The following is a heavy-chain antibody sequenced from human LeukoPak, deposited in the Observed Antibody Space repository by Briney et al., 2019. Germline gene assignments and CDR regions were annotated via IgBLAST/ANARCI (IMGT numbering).Heavy chain of an antibody. D-gene: IGHD3-16*02. V-gene: IGHV6-1*01. Sequence: SQTLSLTCAISGESVSSNNAAWTWIRQSPSRGLEWLGRTYYRSKWFNDYAVSVKSRITINPDTSKNQFFLQLNSVTPEDTAVYYCTREYLGGYLIYWGQGTLVTVSS. J-gene: IGHJ4*02. CDR2: TYYRSKWFN. CDR1: GESVSSNNAA. CDR3: TREYLGGYLIY.